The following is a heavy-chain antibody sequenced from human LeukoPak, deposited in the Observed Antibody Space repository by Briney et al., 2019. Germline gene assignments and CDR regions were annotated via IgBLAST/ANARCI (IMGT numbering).Heavy chain of an antibody. V-gene: IGHV4-34*01. CDR2: INHSGST. Sequence: SETLSLTCTVSGGSINSYYWSWIRQPPGKGLEWIGEINHSGSTNYNPSLKSRVTISVDTSKNQFSLKLSSVTAADTAVYYCARGSRGCSGGSCYLRGIDYWGQGTLVTVSS. CDR1: GGSINSYY. CDR3: ARGSRGCSGGSCYLRGIDY. D-gene: IGHD2-15*01. J-gene: IGHJ4*02.